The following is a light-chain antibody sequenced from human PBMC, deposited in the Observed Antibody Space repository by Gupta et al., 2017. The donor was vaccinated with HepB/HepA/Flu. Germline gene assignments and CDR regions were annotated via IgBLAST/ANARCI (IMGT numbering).Light chain of an antibody. CDR2: RVS. CDR1: QNLLFSDGNTF. V-gene: IGKV2-30*01. J-gene: IGKJ4*01. Sequence: DAVLSMSPLSLPVNIGQSASISCRSSQNLLFSDGNTFLHWYQQRPGQSPRRLIYRVSNRDSGVPYRFGGSGSGTDFTLKISRVEAEVIGVYYCVQGTHWPLSFGGGTKVEIK. CDR3: VQGTHWPLS.